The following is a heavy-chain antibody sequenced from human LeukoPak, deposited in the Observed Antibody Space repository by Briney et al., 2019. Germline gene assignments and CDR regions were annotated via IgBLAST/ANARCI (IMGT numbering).Heavy chain of an antibody. V-gene: IGHV3-11*01. CDR3: ARTRETFSGYMDV. CDR2: ISSSSSTI. CDR1: GFTFSDYY. Sequence: GGSLRLSCAASGFTFSDYYMSWIRQAPGKGLEWVSYISSSSSTIYYADSVKGRFTISRGNAKNSLYLQMNSLRAEDTAVYYCARTRETFSGYMDVWGKGTTVTVSS. D-gene: IGHD3-10*01. J-gene: IGHJ6*03.